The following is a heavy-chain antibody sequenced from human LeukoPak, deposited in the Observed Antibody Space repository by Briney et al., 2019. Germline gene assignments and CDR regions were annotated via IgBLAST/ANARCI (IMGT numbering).Heavy chain of an antibody. V-gene: IGHV1-18*01. CDR2: ISAFNGNT. J-gene: IGHJ5*02. D-gene: IGHD1-26*01. CDR3: ARDEASGSYNWFGP. CDR1: GYTFTSYG. Sequence: ASVKVSCKASGYTFTSYGISWVRQAPGQGLEWMGWISAFNGNTNYAQKLQGRVTITTDTSTSTAYMELRSLRSDDTAVYYCARDEASGSYNWFGPLGQGTLVTVSS.